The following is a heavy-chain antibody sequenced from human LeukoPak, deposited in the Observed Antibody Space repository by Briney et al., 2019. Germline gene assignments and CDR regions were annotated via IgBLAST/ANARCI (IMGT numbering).Heavy chain of an antibody. Sequence: PGGSLRLSCAAPGFTFSSYSMNWVRQAPGKGLEWVSSISSSSSYIYYADSVKGRFTISRDNTKNSLYLQMNSLRAEDTAVYYCARDQPVVLRFLEWSRNAFDIWGQGTMVTVSS. CDR3: ARDQPVVLRFLEWSRNAFDI. J-gene: IGHJ3*02. D-gene: IGHD3-3*01. V-gene: IGHV3-21*01. CDR1: GFTFSSYS. CDR2: ISSSSSYI.